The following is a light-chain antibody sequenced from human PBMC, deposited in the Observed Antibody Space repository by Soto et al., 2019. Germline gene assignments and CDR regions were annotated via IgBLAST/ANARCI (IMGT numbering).Light chain of an antibody. V-gene: IGKV3-20*01. CDR2: GAS. J-gene: IGKJ1*01. Sequence: EVVMRQSPSTLSVSPGEGATLSCTASQSVSSSYLAWYQQKPGQAHRLLIYGASSRATGIPDRFSGSGSGTDFTLTISRLEPEDFAVYYCQQYGSSPWTFGQGTQVDIK. CDR3: QQYGSSPWT. CDR1: QSVSSSY.